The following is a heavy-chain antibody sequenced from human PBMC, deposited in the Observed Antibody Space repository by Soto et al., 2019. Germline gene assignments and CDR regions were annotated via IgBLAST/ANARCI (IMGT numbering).Heavy chain of an antibody. CDR1: GFTFSSYG. V-gene: IGHV3-33*01. J-gene: IGHJ1*01. D-gene: IGHD3-22*01. CDR2: IWYDGSNK. Sequence: QVQLVESGGGVVQPGRSLRLSCAASGFTFSSYGMHWVRQAPGKGLEWVAVIWYDGSNKYYAYSVKCRFTISRDNSKNTLYLQMNSLRAEDTAVYYCARDPDSSGYHEYFQHWGQGTLVTVSS. CDR3: ARDPDSSGYHEYFQH.